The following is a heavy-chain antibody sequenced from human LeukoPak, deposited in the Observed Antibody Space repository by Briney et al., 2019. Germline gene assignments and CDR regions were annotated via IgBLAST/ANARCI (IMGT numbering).Heavy chain of an antibody. CDR1: GFTFSRYA. D-gene: IGHD6-19*01. CDR3: GVVAVAGLSFDY. J-gene: IGHJ4*02. CDR2: ISNSGDNT. Sequence: GGSLRLSCAGSGFTFSRYAMNWVRQAPGKGPEWVSGISNSGDNTYYADSVRGRFTISRDNSKNTLYLQMDRLKGEGKGRYYCGVVAVAGLSFDYWGQGTLVTVSS. V-gene: IGHV3-23*01.